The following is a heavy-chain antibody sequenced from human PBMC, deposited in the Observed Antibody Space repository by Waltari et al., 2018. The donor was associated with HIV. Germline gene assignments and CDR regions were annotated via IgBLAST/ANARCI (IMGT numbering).Heavy chain of an antibody. Sequence: EVQMLESGGGLVQPGGSLRLSCVVSRFTAGSKGMTWVRQAPGKGLEWVSSFGSDGVGTFYADAVKGRFTISRDKSRNTVYLQRNSLGPEDSAVYYWVRGGWGSPWDYWGQGTLVTVSS. CDR3: VRGGWGSPWDY. D-gene: IGHD3-16*01. V-gene: IGHV3-23*01. CDR1: RFTAGSKG. J-gene: IGHJ4*02. CDR2: FGSDGVGT.